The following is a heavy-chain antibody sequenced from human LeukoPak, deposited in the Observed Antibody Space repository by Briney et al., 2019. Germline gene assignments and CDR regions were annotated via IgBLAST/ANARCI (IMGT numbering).Heavy chain of an antibody. CDR3: ARGGEGYNGPGFN. V-gene: IGHV3-74*01. D-gene: IGHD5-12*01. J-gene: IGHJ4*02. CDR1: GFTFSSHW. CDR2: MNTDGSSI. Sequence: GGSLRLSCAASGFTFSSHWMPWVRQAPGKGLVWVSRMNTDGSSINYADSVKGRFTISRDNAKNTLYLQMNSLRGEDTAVYYCARGGEGYNGPGFNWGQGTLVTVSS.